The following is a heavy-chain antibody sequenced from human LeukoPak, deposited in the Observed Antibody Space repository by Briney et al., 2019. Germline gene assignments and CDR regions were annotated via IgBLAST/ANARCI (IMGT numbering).Heavy chain of an antibody. CDR1: GFTFSSYA. J-gene: IGHJ4*02. Sequence: PGGPLRLSCAASGFTFSSYAMSWVRQAPGKGLEWVTVISYDGSNQYFADSVKGRFTVSRDNSKNTVYLQMNNLRGEDTAVYYCAREGSYRFNYFDYWGQGTLVTVSS. CDR3: AREGSYRFNYFDY. CDR2: ISYDGSNQ. D-gene: IGHD3-16*02. V-gene: IGHV3-30*01.